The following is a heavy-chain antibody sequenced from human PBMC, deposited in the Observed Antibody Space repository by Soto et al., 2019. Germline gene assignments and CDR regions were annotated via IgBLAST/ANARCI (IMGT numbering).Heavy chain of an antibody. Sequence: ASVKVSCKASGYTFTGYYMHWVRQAPGQGLEWMGWINPNSGGTNYAQKFQGRVTMTRDTSISTAYMELSRLRSDDTAVYYCARAGFEAWFGSGYYYGMDVWGQGTTVTVSS. CDR1: GYTFTGYY. CDR3: ARAGFEAWFGSGYYYGMDV. V-gene: IGHV1-2*02. J-gene: IGHJ6*02. CDR2: INPNSGGT. D-gene: IGHD3-10*01.